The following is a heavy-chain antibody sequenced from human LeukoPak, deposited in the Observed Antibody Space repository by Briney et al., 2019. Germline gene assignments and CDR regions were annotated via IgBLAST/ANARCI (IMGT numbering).Heavy chain of an antibody. Sequence: PGGSLRLSCAASGFTFSSYWMSWVRQAPGKGLEWVATIKQDGSEKHYVDSVKGRFTISRDNAKNSLYLQMNSLRAEDTAVYYCARMRGYCSGGSCYDDFDYWGQGTLVTVSS. V-gene: IGHV3-7*01. D-gene: IGHD2-15*01. CDR2: IKQDGSEK. CDR3: ARMRGYCSGGSCYDDFDY. CDR1: GFTFSSYW. J-gene: IGHJ4*02.